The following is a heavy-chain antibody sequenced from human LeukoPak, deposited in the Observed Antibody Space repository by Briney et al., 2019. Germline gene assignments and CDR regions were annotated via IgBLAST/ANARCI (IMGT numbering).Heavy chain of an antibody. CDR1: GFTFSSYA. Sequence: GGSLRISCAGTGFTFSSYAMSWVRQAPGKRLETLSVISNTGGSTFYVDSVNGRFTISRDNSKNTLYLQMNSLRAEDTAVYYCAKRASGSGTSLFYFDYWGQGTLVTVSS. CDR3: AKRASGSGTSLFYFDY. CDR2: ISNTGGST. D-gene: IGHD3-10*01. J-gene: IGHJ4*02. V-gene: IGHV3-23*01.